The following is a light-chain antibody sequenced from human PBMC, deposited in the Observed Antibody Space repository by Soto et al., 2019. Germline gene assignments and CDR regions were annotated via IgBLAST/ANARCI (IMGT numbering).Light chain of an antibody. Sequence: QSALTQPRSVSGSPGQSVTISCTATGSDVGDSSHVSWYQLHPGKAPKLMIYEVNNRPSGVPDRFSGSKSGSTASLTISGLQAEDEAEYYCSSYTTIKTVVFGGGTKLTVL. CDR1: GSDVGDSSH. CDR2: EVN. V-gene: IGLV2-11*01. J-gene: IGLJ2*01. CDR3: SSYTTIKTVV.